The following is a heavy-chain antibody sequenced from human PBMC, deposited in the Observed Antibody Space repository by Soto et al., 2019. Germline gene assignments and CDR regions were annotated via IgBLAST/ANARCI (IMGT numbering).Heavy chain of an antibody. V-gene: IGHV1-69*06. CDR3: ARPLEGGYSGNDLHYYYYYGTDV. CDR2: IIPSFGST. D-gene: IGHD5-12*01. CDR1: GGTLSSHA. J-gene: IGHJ6*02. Sequence: SVKVSCKASGGTLSSHAVSWVRQAPGQGLEWMGGIIPSFGSTKYAQKFQGRVTITVDKSTNTAYMELSSLRSEDTAVYYCARPLEGGYSGNDLHYYYYYGTDVWGQGTTVTVSS.